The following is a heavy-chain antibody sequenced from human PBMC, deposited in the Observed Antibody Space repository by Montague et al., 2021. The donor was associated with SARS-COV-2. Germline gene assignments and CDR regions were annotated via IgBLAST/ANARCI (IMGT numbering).Heavy chain of an antibody. CDR2: IYGATGRT. J-gene: IGHJ4*02. D-gene: IGHD3/OR15-3a*01. CDR1: GFTFSSSA. V-gene: IGHV3-23*03. CDR3: AKVDSVFP. Sequence: SLRLSCAASGFTFSSSALSWVRQAPGKGLEWVSNIYGATGRTFYADSVKGRFTMSRENSKNTLYLQMNSQRVDDTAVYYCAKVDSVFPWGQGTLVTVSP.